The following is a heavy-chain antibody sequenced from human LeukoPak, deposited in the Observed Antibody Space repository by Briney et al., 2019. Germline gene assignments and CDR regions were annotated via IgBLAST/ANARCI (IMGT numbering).Heavy chain of an antibody. J-gene: IGHJ4*02. D-gene: IGHD4-17*01. CDR3: ARGQGTVTTH. V-gene: IGHV4-34*01. Sequence: ETLSLTCAVYGGSFSGYYWSWIRPPPGKGLEWIGEINHSGSANYNPSLKSRVTISLDTSKNQFSLKLSSVTAADTAVYYCARGQGTVTTHWGQGTLVTVSS. CDR1: GGSFSGYY. CDR2: INHSGSA.